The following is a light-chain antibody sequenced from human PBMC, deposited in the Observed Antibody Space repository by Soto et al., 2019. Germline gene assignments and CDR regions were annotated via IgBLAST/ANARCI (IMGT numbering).Light chain of an antibody. CDR3: QSYDSSLSGYV. V-gene: IGLV1-40*01. Sequence: QSVLTQPPSVSGAPGQRVTISCTGSSSNIGAGYDVHWYQQLPGTAPKLLIYGNSNRPSGVPDRSSGSKSGTSASLAITGLQDEDEADYYCQSYDSSLSGYVFGTGTKLTVL. CDR2: GNS. CDR1: SSNIGAGYD. J-gene: IGLJ1*01.